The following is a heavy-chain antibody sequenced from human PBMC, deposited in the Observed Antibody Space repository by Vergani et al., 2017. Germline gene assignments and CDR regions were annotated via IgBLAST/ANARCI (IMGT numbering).Heavy chain of an antibody. CDR1: GFTFSNYG. J-gene: IGHJ6*03. V-gene: IGHV3-30*02. D-gene: IGHD3-10*01. CDR2: IRYDGSNK. Sequence: QVQLVESGGGVVQPGGSLRLSCAASGFTFSNYGMHWVRQAPGKGLEWVAFIRYDGSNKYYADSVKGRFTISRDNSKNTLYLQMNSLRAEDTAVYYCAKAGSVSSGELSYYYYMDVWGKGTTVTVTS. CDR3: AKAGSVSSGELSYYYYMDV.